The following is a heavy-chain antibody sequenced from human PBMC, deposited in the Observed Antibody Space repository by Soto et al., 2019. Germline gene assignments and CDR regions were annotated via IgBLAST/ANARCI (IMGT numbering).Heavy chain of an antibody. CDR3: ARAPRGNYGYPSYFDY. CDR2: IYHSGST. Sequence: PSETLSLTCTVSGGSISSTTYYWGWMRQPPGKGLEWIGYIYHSGSTYYNPSLKSRVTISVDRSKNQFSLKLSSVTAADTAVYYCARAPRGNYGYPSYFDYWGQGTLVTVSS. D-gene: IGHD3-10*01. CDR1: GGSISSTTYY. J-gene: IGHJ4*02. V-gene: IGHV4-39*07.